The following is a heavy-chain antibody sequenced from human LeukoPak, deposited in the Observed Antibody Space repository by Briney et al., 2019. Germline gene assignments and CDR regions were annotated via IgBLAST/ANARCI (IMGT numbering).Heavy chain of an antibody. CDR3: ARETPSRYFDY. CDR2: MNPNSGKT. J-gene: IGHJ4*02. D-gene: IGHD4-23*01. CDR1: GYTFTSYD. V-gene: IGHV1-8*01. Sequence: GASVKVSCKASGYTFTSYDINWVRQATGQGLEWMGWMNPNSGKTGYAQKFQGRISMTRNTSISTAYMELSSLRSEDTAVYYCARETPSRYFDYWGQGTLVTVSS.